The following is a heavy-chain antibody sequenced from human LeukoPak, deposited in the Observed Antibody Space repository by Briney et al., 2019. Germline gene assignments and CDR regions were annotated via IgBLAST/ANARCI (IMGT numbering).Heavy chain of an antibody. CDR2: IYYSGSS. CDR3: ARQYDSSGYYYFDY. D-gene: IGHD3-22*01. CDR1: GGSISSSSNY. J-gene: IGHJ4*02. V-gene: IGHV4-39*01. Sequence: SETLSLTCPVSGGSISSSSNYWGWIRPPPGKGLEWIGSIYYSGSSYYNPSLKSRVTISVDTSKNQFSLKLSSVTAADTAVYYCARQYDSSGYYYFDYWGQGTLVTVSS.